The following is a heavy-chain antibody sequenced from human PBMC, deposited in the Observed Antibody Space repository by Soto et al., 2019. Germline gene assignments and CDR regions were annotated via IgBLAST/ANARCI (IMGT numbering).Heavy chain of an antibody. CDR1: GGSISSYY. CDR3: GRLYLVRGVMAFDY. V-gene: IGHV4-59*08. Sequence: SETLSLTCTVSGGSISSYYWSWIRQPPGKGLEWIGYIYYSGSTNYNPSLKSRVTISVDTSKNQFSLKLSSVTAADTAVYYCGRLYLVRGVMAFDYWGQGTLVTVSS. D-gene: IGHD3-10*01. CDR2: IYYSGST. J-gene: IGHJ4*02.